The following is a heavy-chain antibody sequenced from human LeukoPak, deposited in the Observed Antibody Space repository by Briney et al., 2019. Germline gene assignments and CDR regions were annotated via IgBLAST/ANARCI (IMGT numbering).Heavy chain of an antibody. CDR3: ARGESGMNDYGDYSYMDV. D-gene: IGHD4-17*01. V-gene: IGHV4-61*02. CDR1: GGSISSGSYY. Sequence: SETLSLTCTVSGGSISSGSYYWSWIRQPAGKGLEWIGRIYTSGSTNYNPSLKSRVTISVDTSKNQFSLKLSSVTAADTAVYYCARGESGMNDYGDYSYMDVWGKGTTVTVSS. CDR2: IYTSGST. J-gene: IGHJ6*03.